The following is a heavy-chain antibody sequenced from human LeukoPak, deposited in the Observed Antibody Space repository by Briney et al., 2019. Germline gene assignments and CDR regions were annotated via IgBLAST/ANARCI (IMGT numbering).Heavy chain of an antibody. D-gene: IGHD1-26*01. CDR3: ALGAYDY. CDR1: GYSFVDYA. CDR2: INAGDGNT. J-gene: IGHJ4*02. Sequence: ASVRVSCKASGYSFVDYAIHWVRQAPGQRLEWMGWINAGDGNTRYSQNLQGRLTVTRDTSASTAYMELSSLTSGDTAVYYCALGAYDYWGQGTLVTVSS. V-gene: IGHV1-3*01.